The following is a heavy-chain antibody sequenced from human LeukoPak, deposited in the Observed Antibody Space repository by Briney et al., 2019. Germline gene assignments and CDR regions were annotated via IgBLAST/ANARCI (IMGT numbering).Heavy chain of an antibody. Sequence: ASVKVSCKASGYTFTSYYMHWVRQAPGQGLEWMGIINPSGGSTSYAQKFQGRVTMTRDMSTSTVYMEVSSLRSDDTAVYYCAKTLYLRAVPGGLDYWGQGTLVSVSS. D-gene: IGHD3-16*01. CDR1: GYTFTSYY. CDR3: AKTLYLRAVPGGLDY. J-gene: IGHJ4*02. CDR2: INPSGGST. V-gene: IGHV1-46*01.